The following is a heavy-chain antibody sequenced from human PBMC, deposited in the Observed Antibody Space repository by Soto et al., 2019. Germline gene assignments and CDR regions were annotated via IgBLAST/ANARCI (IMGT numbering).Heavy chain of an antibody. CDR2: IIPIFGTA. CDR3: ASDRGYYYDSSGLDY. D-gene: IGHD3-22*01. CDR1: GGTFSSYA. V-gene: IGHV1-69*13. Sequence: SVKVSCKASGGTFSSYAISWVRQAPGQGLEWMGGIIPIFGTANYAQKFQGRVTITADESTSTAYMELSSLRSEDTAVYYCASDRGYYYDSSGLDYWGQGILVTVSS. J-gene: IGHJ4*02.